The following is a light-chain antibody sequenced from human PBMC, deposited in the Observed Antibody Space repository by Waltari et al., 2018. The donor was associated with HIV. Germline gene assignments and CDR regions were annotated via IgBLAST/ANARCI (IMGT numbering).Light chain of an antibody. CDR3: QVWDSSTDHVV. Sequence: SYVLTQPPSVSLAPGKTANITCGGSNLADKSVYWYQQKTGRAPKWLIFYDTDRPSGIPQRVSGSNSGDTATLTIRRVGPGDEADYFCQVWDSSTDHVVFGGGTKLTVL. V-gene: IGLV3-21*04. CDR1: NLADKS. CDR2: YDT. J-gene: IGLJ3*02.